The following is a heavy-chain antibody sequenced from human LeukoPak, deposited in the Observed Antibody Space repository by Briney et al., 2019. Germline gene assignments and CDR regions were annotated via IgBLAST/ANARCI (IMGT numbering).Heavy chain of an antibody. CDR2: INHSGST. CDR3: ARQGVPAPGRYGMDV. J-gene: IGHJ6*02. V-gene: IGHV4-34*01. CDR1: GGSFSGYY. Sequence: PSETLSLTCAVYGGSFSGYYWSWIRQPPGKGLEWIGEINHSGSTNYNPSLKSRVTISVDTSKNQFSLKLSSVTAADTAVYYCARQGVPAPGRYGMDVWGQGTTVTVS. D-gene: IGHD2-2*01.